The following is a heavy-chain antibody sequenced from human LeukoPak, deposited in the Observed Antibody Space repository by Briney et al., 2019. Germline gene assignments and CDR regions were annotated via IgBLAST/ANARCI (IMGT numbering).Heavy chain of an antibody. CDR2: MEPNGGNT. Sequence: ASVKVSCKASGYTFTTDDINWERQGTGQGLGWMGWMEPNGGNTGYAQKFQGRVTMTRNTSISTAYMELSSLRSEDTAVYYCARGPNKSDGGNSGSAWFDPWGQGTLVTVSS. D-gene: IGHD4-23*01. J-gene: IGHJ5*02. V-gene: IGHV1-8*01. CDR3: ARGPNKSDGGNSGSAWFDP. CDR1: GYTFTTDD.